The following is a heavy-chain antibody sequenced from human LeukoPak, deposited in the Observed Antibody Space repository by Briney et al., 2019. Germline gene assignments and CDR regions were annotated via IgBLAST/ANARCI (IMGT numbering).Heavy chain of an antibody. CDR1: GFTFSSYA. D-gene: IGHD3-3*01. V-gene: IGHV3-30*04. Sequence: GGSLRLSCAASGFTFSSYAMHWVRQAPGKGLEWVAVISYDGSNKYYADSVKGRFTISRDNSKNTLYLQMNSLRAEDTAVYYCARADNYDFWSGPFNYWGQGTLVTVSS. J-gene: IGHJ4*02. CDR3: ARADNYDFWSGPFNY. CDR2: ISYDGSNK.